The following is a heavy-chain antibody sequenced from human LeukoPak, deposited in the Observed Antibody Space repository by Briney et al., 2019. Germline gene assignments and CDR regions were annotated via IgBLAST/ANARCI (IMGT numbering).Heavy chain of an antibody. D-gene: IGHD2-15*01. J-gene: IGHJ4*02. CDR3: ATDSRILNYFDY. V-gene: IGHV1-24*01. CDR2: FDPEDGET. Sequence: ASVKVSCKVSGYTLTESSMHWVRQAPGKGLEWMGGFDPEDGETIYAQKFQGRVTMTEDTSTDTAYMELSSLRSEDTAVYYCATDSRILNYFDYWGQGTLVTVSS. CDR1: GYTLTESS.